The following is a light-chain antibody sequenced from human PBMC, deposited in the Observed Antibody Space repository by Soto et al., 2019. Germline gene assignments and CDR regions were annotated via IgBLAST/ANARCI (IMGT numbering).Light chain of an antibody. J-gene: IGKJ4*01. CDR1: QGFRND. CDR3: LQDYEYPLT. V-gene: IGKV1-6*01. CDR2: AAT. Sequence: AIQMTQSPSSLSASVGDRVTITCRASQGFRNDLGWYQQKPGKAPKLLICAATNLQSGVPLRFSGSGSGTDFTLTISSLQPEDFATYFCLQDYEYPLTFGGGTKVEIK.